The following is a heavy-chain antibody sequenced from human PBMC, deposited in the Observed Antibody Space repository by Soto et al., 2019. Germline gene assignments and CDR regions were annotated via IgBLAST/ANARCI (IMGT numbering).Heavy chain of an antibody. CDR3: ARYYYDSSGYPYGMDV. V-gene: IGHV5-10-1*01. CDR2: IDPSDSYT. CDR1: GYSFTSYW. J-gene: IGHJ6*02. D-gene: IGHD3-22*01. Sequence: GESLKISCQGSGYSFTSYWISWVRQLPGKGLEWMGRIDPSDSYTNYSPSFQGHVTISADKSISTAYLQWSSLKASDTAMYYCARYYYDSSGYPYGMDVWGQGTTVTVSS.